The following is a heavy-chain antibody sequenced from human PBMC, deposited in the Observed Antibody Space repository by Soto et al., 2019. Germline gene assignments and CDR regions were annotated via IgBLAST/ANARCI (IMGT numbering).Heavy chain of an antibody. CDR2: IYYSGST. V-gene: IGHV4-59*01. D-gene: IGHD3-3*01. CDR1: CGSISGYY. J-gene: IGHJ6*02. CDR3: AALWTGFYGMDV. Sequence: SETLSLTCTVSCGSISGYYWSWIRQPPGKGLEWIGYIYYSGSTKYNPSLKSRITISIDTSKNQFSLKLSSVTAADTAVYYCAALWTGFYGMDVWGQGTTVTVSS.